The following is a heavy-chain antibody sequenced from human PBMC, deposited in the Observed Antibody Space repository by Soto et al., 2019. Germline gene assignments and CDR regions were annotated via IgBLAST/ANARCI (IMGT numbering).Heavy chain of an antibody. D-gene: IGHD6-19*01. V-gene: IGHV1-69*12. Sequence: QVQLVQSGAEVKKPGSSVKVSCKASGGTFSSYAINWVRQAPGQGLEWMGGIIPIFGTADYVQKFQGRVTITADESTSTAYMELSSLRSEDTAVYYCARAVAGGVYYYYGMDVWGQGTTVTVSS. J-gene: IGHJ6*02. CDR3: ARAVAGGVYYYYGMDV. CDR1: GGTFSSYA. CDR2: IIPIFGTA.